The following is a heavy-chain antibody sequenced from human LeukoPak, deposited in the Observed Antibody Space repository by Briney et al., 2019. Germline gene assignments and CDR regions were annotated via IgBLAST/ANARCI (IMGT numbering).Heavy chain of an antibody. CDR3: ARGSGDYFGDYYYYYYGMDV. D-gene: IGHD2-21*01. CDR1: GYSFTSYW. Sequence: GESLRISCKGSGYSFTSYWISWVRQMPGKGLEWMGRIDPSDSYTNYSPSFQGHVTISADKSISTAYLQWSSLKASDTAMYYCARGSGDYFGDYYYYYYGMDVWGQGTTVTVSS. CDR2: IDPSDSYT. V-gene: IGHV5-10-1*01. J-gene: IGHJ6*02.